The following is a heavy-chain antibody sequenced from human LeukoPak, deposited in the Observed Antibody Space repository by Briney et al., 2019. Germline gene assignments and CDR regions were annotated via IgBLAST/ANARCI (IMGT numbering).Heavy chain of an antibody. J-gene: IGHJ3*01. CDR3: ARDWYYAFDF. D-gene: IGHD2-21*02. CDR2: IRSRRDGGTT. Sequence: GGSLRLSCLASGFTFSNTWMNWVRQAPGKGLEWVARIRSRRDGGTTDYAAPVKGRFTISRDDSKNTMYLQMNSLKAEDTAVYYCARDWYYAFDFWGQGTMVTVSS. CDR1: GFTFSNTW. V-gene: IGHV3-15*07.